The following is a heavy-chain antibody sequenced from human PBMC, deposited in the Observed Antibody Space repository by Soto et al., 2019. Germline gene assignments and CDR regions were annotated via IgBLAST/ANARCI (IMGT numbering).Heavy chain of an antibody. Sequence: QITLKESGPTLVKPTQTLTLTWTFSGFSLSTSGVGVGWIRQPPGKALEWLALIYWDDDSRYSPSLKSRLTITKDPSKNQVVLTMTNMDPVDPATYYCAHRGIGWYWFDPWGQGTLVTVSS. J-gene: IGHJ5*02. CDR2: IYWDDDS. CDR3: AHRGIGWYWFDP. V-gene: IGHV2-5*02. CDR1: GFSLSTSGVG. D-gene: IGHD2-15*01.